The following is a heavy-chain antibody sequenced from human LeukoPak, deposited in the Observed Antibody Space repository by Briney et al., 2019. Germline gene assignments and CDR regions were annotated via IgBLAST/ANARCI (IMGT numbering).Heavy chain of an antibody. J-gene: IGHJ4*02. CDR3: ARGGDMLRGVDFDN. CDR2: INPNSGGT. V-gene: IGHV1-2*02. D-gene: IGHD3-10*01. Sequence: ASVKVSCKASGYTFTGYYMHWVRQAPGQGLEWMGWINPNSGGTNYAQKFQGRVTMTRDTSISTAYMELSRLRSDDTAVYYCARGGDMLRGVDFDNWAREPWSPSPQ. CDR1: GYTFTGYY.